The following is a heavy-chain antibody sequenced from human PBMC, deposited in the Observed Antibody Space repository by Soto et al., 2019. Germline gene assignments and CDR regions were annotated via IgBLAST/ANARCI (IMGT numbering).Heavy chain of an antibody. D-gene: IGHD5-12*01. CDR3: ASSRFYSGYEGY. Sequence: QVQLVQSGAEVKKPGASVKVSCKASGYTFTSYYMHWVRQAPGQGLEWMGIINPSGGSTSYAQKFQGRVTMTRDTATSTGDMELSSLISEDKAVYFCASSRFYSGYEGYWGQGTLVTVPS. CDR1: GYTFTSYY. J-gene: IGHJ4*02. CDR2: INPSGGST. V-gene: IGHV1-46*01.